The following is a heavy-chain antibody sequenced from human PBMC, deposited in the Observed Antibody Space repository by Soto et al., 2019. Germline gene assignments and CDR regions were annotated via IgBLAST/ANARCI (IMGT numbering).Heavy chain of an antibody. V-gene: IGHV1-24*01. D-gene: IGHD2-15*01. CDR2: FDPEDGET. J-gene: IGHJ6*02. CDR1: GYTLNELS. Sequence: ASVKVSCKVSGYTLNELSMHWVRQAPGKGLEWMGGFDPEDGETIYAQKFQGRVTMTEDTSTDTAYMELSSLRSEDTAVYYCATLRVVSRPYYYYYGMDVWGQGTTVTVSS. CDR3: ATLRVVSRPYYYYYGMDV.